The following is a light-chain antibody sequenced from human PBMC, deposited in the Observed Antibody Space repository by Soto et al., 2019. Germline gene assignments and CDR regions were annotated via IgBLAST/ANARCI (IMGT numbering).Light chain of an antibody. CDR1: QSVSSSF. Sequence: EIVLTQSPGTLSLSPGERATLSCRASQSVSSSFLAWYQQKPGQAPRLLIYGASSRATGIPDRFSGSGSGTDFTLTISRLEPDDVAVYYCQQYDGSPLTFGGGTQVEIK. CDR2: GAS. J-gene: IGKJ4*01. CDR3: QQYDGSPLT. V-gene: IGKV3-20*01.